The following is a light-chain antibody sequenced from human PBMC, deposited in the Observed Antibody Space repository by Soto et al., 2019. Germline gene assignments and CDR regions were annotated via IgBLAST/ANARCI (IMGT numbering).Light chain of an antibody. CDR2: EAS. Sequence: DIQMTQSPSTLSASVGDRVTITCRASQSISGWLAWYQQKPGTAPKLLIYEASNLESGVPSRFSVIRSGTEGTITLSSLQPDDGETYYGQQAYSFPITFGPGTRLEIK. J-gene: IGKJ5*01. CDR3: QQAYSFPIT. V-gene: IGKV1-5*01. CDR1: QSISGW.